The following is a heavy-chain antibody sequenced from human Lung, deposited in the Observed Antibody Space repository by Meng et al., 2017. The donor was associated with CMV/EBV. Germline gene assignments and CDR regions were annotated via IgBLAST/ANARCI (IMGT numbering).Heavy chain of an antibody. D-gene: IGHD3-9*01. V-gene: IGHV1-8*02. CDR1: GYSXPPYD. J-gene: IGHJ6*02. Sequence: ASXXVSXKASGYSXPPYDINWVRQAPGQGLEWMGWMNPNNGDAGYAQKFQGRVTVPRDTSISTVYMELNSLRSEDTAVYYCAREEGPAGAILKYFYYYGMEVWXQGTXVTVSS. CDR3: AREEGPAGAILKYFYYYGMEV. CDR2: MNPNNGDA.